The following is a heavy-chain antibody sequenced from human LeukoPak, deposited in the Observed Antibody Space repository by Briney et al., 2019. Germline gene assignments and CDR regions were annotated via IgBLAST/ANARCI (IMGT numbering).Heavy chain of an antibody. D-gene: IGHD3-9*01. CDR1: GYAFTGYY. CDR2: INPNSGGT. Sequence: ASVKVSCKASGYAFTGYYMHWVRQAPGQGLEWMGWINPNSGGTNYAQKFQGRVTMTRDTSISTAYMELSRLRSDDTAVYYCARVAGYSDYYYYYYYMDVWGKGTTVTISS. J-gene: IGHJ6*03. CDR3: ARVAGYSDYYYYYYYMDV. V-gene: IGHV1-2*02.